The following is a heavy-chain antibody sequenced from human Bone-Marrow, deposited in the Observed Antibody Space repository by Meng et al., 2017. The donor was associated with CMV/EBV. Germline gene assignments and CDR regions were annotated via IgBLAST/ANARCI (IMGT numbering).Heavy chain of an antibody. CDR3: ARDTRRKGMDV. CDR2: LSYDSSYI. Sequence: GGSLRLSCTASGFAFRDYTMNWVRQAPGKGLEWVSSLSYDSSYIYYRDSVKGRFTISRDNAKNSLYLQMNSLRAEDTAVYYCARDTRRKGMDVWGQGTTVTVSS. J-gene: IGHJ6*02. V-gene: IGHV3-21*01. CDR1: GFAFRDYT.